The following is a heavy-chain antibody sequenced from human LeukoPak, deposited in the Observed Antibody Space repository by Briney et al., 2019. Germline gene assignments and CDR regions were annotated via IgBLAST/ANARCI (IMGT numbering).Heavy chain of an antibody. CDR3: ARDQEGFDY. Sequence: ASVKVSCKSSGYTFTSNYIHWVRQAPGQGLEWMGMIYPRDGSTSYAQKFQGRVTVTRDTSTSTVHMELSGLRSEDTAVYYCARDQEGFDYWGQGTLVTVSS. V-gene: IGHV1-46*01. CDR1: GYTFTSNY. J-gene: IGHJ4*02. CDR2: IYPRDGST.